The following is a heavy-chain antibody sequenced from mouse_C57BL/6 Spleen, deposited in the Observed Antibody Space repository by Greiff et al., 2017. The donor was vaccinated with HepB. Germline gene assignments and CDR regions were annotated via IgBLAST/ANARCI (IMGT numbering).Heavy chain of an antibody. CDR3: ARGMVRYYFDY. CDR1: GYTFTSYW. Sequence: VQLQQPGAELVKPGASVKLSCKASGYTFTSYWMQWVKQRPGQGLEWIGEIDPSDSYTNYNQKFKGKATLTVDTSSSTAYMQLSSLTAEDSAVYYCARGMVRYYFDYWGQGTTLTVSS. D-gene: IGHD2-10*02. V-gene: IGHV1-50*01. J-gene: IGHJ2*01. CDR2: IDPSDSYT.